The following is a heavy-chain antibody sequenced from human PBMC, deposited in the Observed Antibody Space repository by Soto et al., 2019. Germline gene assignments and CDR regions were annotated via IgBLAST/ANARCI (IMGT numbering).Heavy chain of an antibody. V-gene: IGHV1-3*01. CDR2: INAGNGNT. CDR1: GYTFTSYA. D-gene: IGHD2-15*01. Sequence: VSVKVSCKASGYTFTSYAMHWVRQAPGQRLEWMGWINAGNGNTKYSQKFQGRVTITRDTSASTAYMELSSLRSEDTAVYYCARDLSVRYCSGGSCYSPYYFDYWGQGTLVTVSS. CDR3: ARDLSVRYCSGGSCYSPYYFDY. J-gene: IGHJ4*02.